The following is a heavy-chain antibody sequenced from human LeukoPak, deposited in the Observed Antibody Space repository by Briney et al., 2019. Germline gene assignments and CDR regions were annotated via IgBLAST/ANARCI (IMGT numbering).Heavy chain of an antibody. V-gene: IGHV4-30-2*01. J-gene: IGHJ4*02. CDR3: ARSGDYGDYLIDY. D-gene: IGHD4-17*01. CDR2: IYHSGST. CDR1: GDSISSSSYY. Sequence: PSETLSLTCTVSGDSISSSSYYWGWIRQPPGKGLEWIGYIYHSGSTYYNPSLKSRVTISVDRSKNQFSLKLSSVTAADTAVYYCARSGDYGDYLIDYWGQGTLVTVSS.